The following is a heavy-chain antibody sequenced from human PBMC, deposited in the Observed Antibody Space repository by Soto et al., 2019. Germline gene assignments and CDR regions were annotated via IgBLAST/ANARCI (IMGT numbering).Heavy chain of an antibody. D-gene: IGHD2-21*02. CDR3: ARVATAMTYDF. V-gene: IGHV3-30*04. CDR2: ISNDGRRK. J-gene: IGHJ4*02. Sequence: GGSLRLSCAASGFSLSTNTMHWVRQVPGKGLEWVASISNDGRRKYYADFVKGRFTISRDTANNILYLEMNSLRAEDTSLYYCARVATAMTYDFWGQGTQVTVS. CDR1: GFSLSTNT.